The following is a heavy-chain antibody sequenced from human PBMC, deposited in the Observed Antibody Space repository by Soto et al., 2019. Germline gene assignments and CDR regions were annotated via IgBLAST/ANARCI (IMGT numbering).Heavy chain of an antibody. J-gene: IGHJ4*02. CDR1: GSSISGFY. CDR3: SRVGGYYGDYPNFDY. Sequence: SETLSLTCIVSGSSISGFYWSWIRQPPGKGLEWIGNIYYSGSTNYNPSLKSRVTISVDTSKNQFSLKLYSVTAADTAVYYCSRVGGYYGDYPNFDYWGQGTRVTVSS. V-gene: IGHV4-59*01. D-gene: IGHD4-17*01. CDR2: IYYSGST.